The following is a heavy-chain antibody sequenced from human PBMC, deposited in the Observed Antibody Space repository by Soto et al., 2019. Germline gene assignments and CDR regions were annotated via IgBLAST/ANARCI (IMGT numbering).Heavy chain of an antibody. CDR3: AHSGGYCSSTSCSDYWFDP. Sequence: SGPTLVNPTQTLTLTCSFSGFSLSTSGEGVGWIRQPPGKALEWLALIYWDDDKRYSPSLKSRLTITKDTSKNQVVLTMTNMDPVDTATYYCAHSGGYCSSTSCSDYWFDPWGQGTLVTVS. D-gene: IGHD2-2*01. CDR1: GFSLSTSGEG. J-gene: IGHJ5*02. V-gene: IGHV2-5*02. CDR2: IYWDDDK.